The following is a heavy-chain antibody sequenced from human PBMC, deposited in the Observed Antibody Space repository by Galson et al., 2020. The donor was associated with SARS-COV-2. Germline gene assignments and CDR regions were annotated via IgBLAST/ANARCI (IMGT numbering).Heavy chain of an antibody. V-gene: IGHV1-24*01. Sequence: ASVKVSCKVSGYTLTELSMHWVRQAPGKGLEWMGGFDPEDGETIYAQKFQGRVTMTEDTSTDTAYMELSSLRSEDTAVYYCATRYFDWLINPLPFDPWGQGTLVTVSS. CDR2: FDPEDGET. CDR3: ATRYFDWLINPLPFDP. D-gene: IGHD3-9*01. CDR1: GYTLTELS. J-gene: IGHJ5*02.